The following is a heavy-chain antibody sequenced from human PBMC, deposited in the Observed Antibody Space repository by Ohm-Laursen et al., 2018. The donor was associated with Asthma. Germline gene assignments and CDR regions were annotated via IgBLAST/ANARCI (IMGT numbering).Heavy chain of an antibody. CDR2: VDQSGNT. D-gene: IGHD5-24*01. J-gene: IGHJ4*02. CDR1: GGSISSANYF. CDR3: ARGHGYNLY. V-gene: IGHV4-61*01. Sequence: SETLSLTCSVSGGSISSANYFWSWIRQPPGKGLEWIGEVDQSGNTKYSPSLRSRVTISIDTSTNQFSLKLSSVTAADTAVYYCARGHGYNLYWGQGTLVTVSS.